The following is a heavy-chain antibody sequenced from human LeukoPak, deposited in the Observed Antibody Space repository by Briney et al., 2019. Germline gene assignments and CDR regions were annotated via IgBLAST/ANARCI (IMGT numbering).Heavy chain of an antibody. CDR3: ARHYCCSSTTGFDY. CDR2: IYYSGST. D-gene: IGHD2-2*01. V-gene: IGHV4-59*08. J-gene: IGHJ4*02. CDR1: GGSISSYY. Sequence: SETLSLTCTVSGGSISSYYWSWIRQPPGKGLEWIGYIYYSGSTNYNPSLKSRVTISVDTSKNQFSLKLSSVTAADTAVYYCARHYCCSSTTGFDYWGQGTLVTVSS.